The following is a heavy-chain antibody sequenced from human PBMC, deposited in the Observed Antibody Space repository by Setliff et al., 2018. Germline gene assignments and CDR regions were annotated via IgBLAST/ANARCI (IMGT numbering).Heavy chain of an antibody. J-gene: IGHJ6*03. Sequence: GGSLRLSCTVYGFNFNKYWRYWVRQAPGKGLEWVSRINGDATIAHYAESVKGRFTISRDNARNARYLQMVSLRGEDTGVYFCAALDWGENFYNVDVWGKGTTVTVSS. CDR1: GFNFNKYW. CDR2: INGDATIA. V-gene: IGHV3-74*01. CDR3: AALDWGENFYNVDV. D-gene: IGHD7-27*01.